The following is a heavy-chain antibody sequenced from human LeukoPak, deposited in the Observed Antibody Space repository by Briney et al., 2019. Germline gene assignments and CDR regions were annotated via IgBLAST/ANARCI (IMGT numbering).Heavy chain of an antibody. D-gene: IGHD3/OR15-3a*01. V-gene: IGHV4-39*01. CDR3: ARHRDYYFDY. J-gene: IGHJ4*02. CDR2: IYYSGSN. CDR1: GGSISSSSYY. Sequence: PSETLSLTCTVSGGSISSSSYYWGWIRQPPGKGLEWIGSIYYSGSNYYNPSLKSRVTISVDTSKNQFSLKLSSVTAADTAVYYCARHRDYYFDYWGQGTLVTVSS.